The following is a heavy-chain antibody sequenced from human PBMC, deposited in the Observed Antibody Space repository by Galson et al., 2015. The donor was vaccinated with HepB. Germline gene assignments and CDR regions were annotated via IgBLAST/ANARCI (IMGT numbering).Heavy chain of an antibody. Sequence: SVKVSCKVSGYTLTELSMHWVRQAPGKGLEWMGGFDPEDGETIYAQKFQGRVTMTEDTSTDTAYMELSSLRSEDTAVYYCATLTTVTTGVSSNWFDPWGQGTLVTVSS. CDR3: ATLTTVTTGVSSNWFDP. D-gene: IGHD4-17*01. CDR1: GYTLTELS. J-gene: IGHJ5*02. V-gene: IGHV1-24*01. CDR2: FDPEDGET.